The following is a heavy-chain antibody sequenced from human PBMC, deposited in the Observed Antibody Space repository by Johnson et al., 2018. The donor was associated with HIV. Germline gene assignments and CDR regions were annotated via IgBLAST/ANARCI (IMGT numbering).Heavy chain of an antibody. Sequence: EVQLVESGGGLVQPGRSLRLSCTASGFTFGDYAMSWVRQAPGKGLEWVGFIRSKAYGGTTEYAASVKGRFTISRDDSKSIAYLQMNSLKTEDTAVYYCTRFGVAEGGAFDIWGQGTMVTVSS. D-gene: IGHD6-13*01. CDR2: IRSKAYGGTT. V-gene: IGHV3-49*04. CDR3: TRFGVAEGGAFDI. J-gene: IGHJ3*02. CDR1: GFTFGDYA.